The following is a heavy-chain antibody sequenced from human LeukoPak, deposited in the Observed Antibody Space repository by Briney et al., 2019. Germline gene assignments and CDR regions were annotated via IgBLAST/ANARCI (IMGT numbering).Heavy chain of an antibody. V-gene: IGHV4-59*01. CDR2: IYYSGST. CDR3: ASEGLQLQKGRGYYYDSSGYYPR. J-gene: IGHJ4*02. Sequence: PSETLSLTCTVSGGSISGYYWSWIRQPPGKGLEWIGYIYYSGSTNYNPSLKSRVTISVDTSKNQFSLKLSSVTAADTAVYYCASEGLQLQKGRGYYYDSSGYYPRWGQGTLLTVSS. D-gene: IGHD3-22*01. CDR1: GGSISGYY.